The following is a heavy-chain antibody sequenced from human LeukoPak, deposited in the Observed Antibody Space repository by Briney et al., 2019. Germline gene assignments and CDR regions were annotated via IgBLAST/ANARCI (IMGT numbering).Heavy chain of an antibody. CDR1: GGSISSSSYY. Sequence: SETLSLTCTVSGGSISSSSYYWGWIRQPPGKGLEWIGSIYYSGSTYYNPSLKSRVTISVDTSKNQFSLKLSSVTAADTAVSYCARLLSVEWARAPGCFDPWGQGTLVSVSS. CDR3: ARLLSVEWARAPGCFDP. J-gene: IGHJ5*02. V-gene: IGHV4-39*01. D-gene: IGHD3-3*01. CDR2: IYYSGST.